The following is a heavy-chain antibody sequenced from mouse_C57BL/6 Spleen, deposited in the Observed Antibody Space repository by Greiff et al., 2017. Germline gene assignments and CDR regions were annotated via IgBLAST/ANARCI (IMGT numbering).Heavy chain of an antibody. D-gene: IGHD1-1*01. V-gene: IGHV1-55*01. J-gene: IGHJ1*03. CDR3: ARSNTTVVSDWYFDV. Sequence: QVQLQQPGAELVKPGASVKMSCKASGYTFTSYWITWVKQRPGQGLEWIGDIYPGSGSPNYNETFQSKATLTIDTSSSTAYMQLSSLTAEDSAGYYCARSNTTVVSDWYFDVWGTGTPVTVSS. CDR2: IYPGSGSP. CDR1: GYTFTSYW.